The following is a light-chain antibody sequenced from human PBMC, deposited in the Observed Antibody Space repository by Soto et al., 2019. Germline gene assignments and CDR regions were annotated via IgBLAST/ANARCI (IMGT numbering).Light chain of an antibody. V-gene: IGKV3-20*01. CDR3: QHFGTPPWT. CDR2: LAS. Sequence: DMVLTQSPGTLSLSPGERATLSCRTSQAILNNYLAWFQQKPGQAPRLLIYLASNRAAGIPDRFSGSGSGTDFTLTISRLEPEDFAVYYCQHFGTPPWTFGQGTKVEI. CDR1: QAILNNY. J-gene: IGKJ1*01.